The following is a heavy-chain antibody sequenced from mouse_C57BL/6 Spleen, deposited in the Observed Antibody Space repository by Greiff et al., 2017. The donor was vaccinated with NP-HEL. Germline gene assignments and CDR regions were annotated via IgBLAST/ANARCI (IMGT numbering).Heavy chain of an antibody. CDR2: IDPETGGT. J-gene: IGHJ4*01. CDR3: TSGAMDY. V-gene: IGHV1-15*01. D-gene: IGHD3-1*01. CDR1: GYTFTDYE. Sequence: VQLQESGAELVRPGASVTLSCKASGYTFTDYEMHWVKQTPVHGLEWIGAIDPETGGTAYNQKFKGKAILTADKSSSTAYMELRSLTSEDSAVYYCTSGAMDYWGQGTSVTVSS.